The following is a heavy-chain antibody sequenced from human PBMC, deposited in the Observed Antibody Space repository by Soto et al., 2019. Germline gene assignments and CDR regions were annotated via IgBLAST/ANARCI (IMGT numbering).Heavy chain of an antibody. J-gene: IGHJ4*02. Sequence: TLSLTCAVSSGSISSSNWWSWVRQPPGKGLEWIGEIYHSGSTNYNPSLKSRVTISVDKSKNQFSLKLSSVTAADTAVYYCARVRFWGRTAHFDYWGQGTLVTVSS. CDR1: SGSISSSNW. CDR2: IYHSGST. D-gene: IGHD3-16*01. V-gene: IGHV4-4*02. CDR3: ARVRFWGRTAHFDY.